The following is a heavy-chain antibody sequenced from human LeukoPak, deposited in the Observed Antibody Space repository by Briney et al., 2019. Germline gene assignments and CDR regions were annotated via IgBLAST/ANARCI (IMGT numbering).Heavy chain of an antibody. CDR1: GGSFSGYY. Sequence: PSGTLSLTCAVYGGSFSGYYWSWIRQPPGKGLEWIGEINHSGSTNYNPSLKSRVTISVDTSKNQFSLKLSSVTAADTAVYYCARDLREQWLVRNAFDIWGQGTMVTVSS. J-gene: IGHJ3*02. CDR3: ARDLREQWLVRNAFDI. CDR2: INHSGST. V-gene: IGHV4-34*01. D-gene: IGHD6-19*01.